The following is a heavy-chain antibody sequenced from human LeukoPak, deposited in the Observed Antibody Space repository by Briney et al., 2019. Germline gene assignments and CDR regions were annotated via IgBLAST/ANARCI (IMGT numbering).Heavy chain of an antibody. CDR3: ARVLRAVALNWFDP. D-gene: IGHD6-19*01. Sequence: PSETLSLTCTVSGGSLSSYYWSWIRQPPGKGLEWIWYIYYSGSTNYNPSLKSRVTISVDTSKNQFSLKLSSVTAADTAVYYCARVLRAVALNWFDPWGQGTLVTVSS. CDR2: IYYSGST. J-gene: IGHJ5*02. V-gene: IGHV4-59*08. CDR1: GGSLSSYY.